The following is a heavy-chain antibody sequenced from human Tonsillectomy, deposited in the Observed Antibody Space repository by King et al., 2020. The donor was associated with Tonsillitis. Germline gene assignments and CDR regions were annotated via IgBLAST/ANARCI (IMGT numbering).Heavy chain of an antibody. CDR2: ISSSGNSI. V-gene: IGHV3-21*01. CDR3: ARDWVAVAGDDAFDI. D-gene: IGHD6-19*01. J-gene: IGHJ3*02. CDR1: GFTFSIYT. Sequence: VQLVESGGGLVKPGGSLRLSCAASGFTFSIYTMNWVRQAPGRGLEWVSSISSSGNSIYYADSVKGRFTISRDNAKNSLFLQMNSLRVEDTAVYYCARDWVAVAGDDAFDIWGPVTMVTVSS.